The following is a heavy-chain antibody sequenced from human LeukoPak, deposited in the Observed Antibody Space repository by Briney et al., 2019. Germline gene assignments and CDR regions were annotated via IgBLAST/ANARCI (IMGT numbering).Heavy chain of an antibody. J-gene: IGHJ3*02. CDR2: INHSGST. Sequence: PSETLSLTCAVYGGSFSGYYWSWLRQPPGKGLEWIGEINHSGSTNYNPSLKSRVTISVDTSKNQFSLKLSSVTAADTAVYYCARVPYCSGGSCPQGHAFDIWGQGTMVTVSS. CDR3: ARVPYCSGGSCPQGHAFDI. V-gene: IGHV4-34*01. CDR1: GGSFSGYY. D-gene: IGHD2-15*01.